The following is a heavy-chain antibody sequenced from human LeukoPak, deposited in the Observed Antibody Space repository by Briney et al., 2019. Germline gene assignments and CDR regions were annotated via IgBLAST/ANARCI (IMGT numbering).Heavy chain of an antibody. Sequence: ASVKVSCKASGYTFTSYAMHWVRQAPGQRLEWMGWINAGNGNTKYSQKFQGRVTITRDTSASTAYMELSSLRSEDTAVYYCAKSGVTASDAFDIWDQGTMVIVSS. CDR3: AKSGVTASDAFDI. D-gene: IGHD2-21*02. CDR1: GYTFTSYA. V-gene: IGHV1-3*01. CDR2: INAGNGNT. J-gene: IGHJ3*02.